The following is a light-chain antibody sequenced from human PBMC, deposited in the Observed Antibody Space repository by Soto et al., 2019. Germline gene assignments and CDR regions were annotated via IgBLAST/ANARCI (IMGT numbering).Light chain of an antibody. CDR2: AAS. J-gene: IGKJ4*01. CDR1: QGISSY. V-gene: IGKV1-9*01. CDR3: QQRAAYPVT. Sequence: DIQLTQSPSLLSASVGDRVTITCRASQGISSYLAWYQQRPGKAPNLLIYAASTLQSGVPSRFSGSGSGTEFILTISSLQPEDFATYYGQQRAAYPVTFGGGTKVEIK.